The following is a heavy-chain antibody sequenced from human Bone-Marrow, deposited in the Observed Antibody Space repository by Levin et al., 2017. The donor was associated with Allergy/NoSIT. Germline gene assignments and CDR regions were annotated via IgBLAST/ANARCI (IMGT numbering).Heavy chain of an antibody. Sequence: ASVKVSCAASGFSVSSNSMTWVRHTPGKGLEWVSTKDIIGTTYYADSVRGRFTIARDSSTNMVFLQMNNLRPEDTAVYYCAKSRASRNWYFDLWGRGTLVTVSS. CDR2: KDIIGTT. V-gene: IGHV3-53*01. J-gene: IGHJ2*01. CDR3: AKSRASRNWYFDL. CDR1: GFSVSSNS.